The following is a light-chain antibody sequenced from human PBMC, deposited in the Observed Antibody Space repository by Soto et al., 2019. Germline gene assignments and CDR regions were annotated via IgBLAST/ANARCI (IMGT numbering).Light chain of an antibody. CDR2: LAA. CDR1: HDINNY. V-gene: IGKV1-33*01. CDR3: QQYNSFPIT. J-gene: IGKJ5*01. Sequence: DIQMTQSPSSLSASVGDRVTITCQASHDINNYVNWYQQKPGKAPRLLIDLAANLETGGPSKFSGGGSGTEFTFTINSLQPEDTATYYSQQYNSFPITFGQGTRLEIK.